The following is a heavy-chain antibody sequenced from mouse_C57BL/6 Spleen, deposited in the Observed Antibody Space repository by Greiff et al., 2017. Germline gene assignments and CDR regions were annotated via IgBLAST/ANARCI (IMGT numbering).Heavy chain of an antibody. J-gene: IGHJ2*01. D-gene: IGHD2-12*01. CDR2: INPNNGGT. CDR1: GYTFTDYN. CDR3: AREYDDGYYFDY. Sequence: VQLQQSGPELVKPGASVKMSCKASGYTFTDYNMHWVKQSHGKSLEWIGYINPNNGGTSYNQKFKGKATLTVNTSSSTAYMELRSLTSADSAVYYWAREYDDGYYFDYWGKGTTLTVSS. V-gene: IGHV1-22*01.